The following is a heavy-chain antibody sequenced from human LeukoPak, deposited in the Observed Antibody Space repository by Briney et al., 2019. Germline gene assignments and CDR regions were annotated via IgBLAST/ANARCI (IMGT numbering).Heavy chain of an antibody. CDR2: IYTRGST. CDR3: ARGRYCSADICSGGDAFDI. Sequence: PSGTLSLTCTVSGGSINNYYWSWIRQPAGKGLEWIGRIYTRGSTDYNPSLKSRVTMSVDTSKNQCSLKLSSVTAADTAVYYCARGRYCSADICSGGDAFDIWGQGTMVSVSS. J-gene: IGHJ3*02. D-gene: IGHD2-15*01. CDR1: GGSINNYY. V-gene: IGHV4-4*07.